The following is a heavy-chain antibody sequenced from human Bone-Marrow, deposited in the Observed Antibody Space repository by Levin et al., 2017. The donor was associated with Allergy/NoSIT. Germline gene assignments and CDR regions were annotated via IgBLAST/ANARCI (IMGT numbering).Heavy chain of an antibody. CDR2: ISTRGDEA. J-gene: IGHJ4*02. CDR1: GFRFSNYF. CDR3: ANSPHFYDNSY. Sequence: QAGGSLRLSCVASGFRFSNYFMSWARQAPGEGPEWVSVISTRGDEAYYAGSVKGRFTISRDNSKNTLYLQMNSLRAEDTAVYSCANSPHFYDNSYWGQGTLVTVSS. V-gene: IGHV3-23*01. D-gene: IGHD3-22*01.